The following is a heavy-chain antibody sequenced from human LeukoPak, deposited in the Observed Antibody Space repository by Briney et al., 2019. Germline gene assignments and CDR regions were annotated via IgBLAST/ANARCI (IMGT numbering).Heavy chain of an antibody. D-gene: IGHD1-26*01. V-gene: IGHV3-23*01. J-gene: IGHJ3*02. CDR1: GFTFSNAW. CDR2: ISGSGGST. Sequence: PGGSLRLSCAASGFTFSNAWMSWVRQAPGKGLEWVSAISGSGGSTYYADSVKGRFTISRDNSKNTLYLQMNSLRAEDTAVYYCAKDLSGIVGATGAFDIWGQGTMVTVSS. CDR3: AKDLSGIVGATGAFDI.